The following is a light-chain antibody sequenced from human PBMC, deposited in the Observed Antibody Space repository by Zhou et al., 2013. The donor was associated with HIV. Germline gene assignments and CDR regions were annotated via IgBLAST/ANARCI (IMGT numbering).Light chain of an antibody. CDR2: KAS. CDR3: QQYFSTPPWT. V-gene: IGKV1-5*03. J-gene: IGKJ1*01. CDR1: QSISTW. Sequence: DIQMTQSPSTLSASVGDRVTITCRASQSISTWLAWYQQKPGEAPKLLISKASSLESGVPSRFSGSGSGAEFTLTISSLQPDDFATYYCQQYFSTPPWTFGQGTKVEIK.